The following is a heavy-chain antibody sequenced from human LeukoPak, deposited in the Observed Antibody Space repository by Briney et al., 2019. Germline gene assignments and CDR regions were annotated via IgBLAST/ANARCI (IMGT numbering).Heavy chain of an antibody. CDR1: GYTFTSYG. Sequence: ASVKVSCKASGYTFTSYGISWVRQAPGQGLEWMGWISAYNGNTNYAQKFQGRVTVTRNTSISTAYMELSSLRSEDTAVYYCARGDWAPEYWGQGRLVTVSS. CDR3: ARGDWAPEY. CDR2: ISAYNGNT. J-gene: IGHJ4*02. V-gene: IGHV1-18*01. D-gene: IGHD3-9*01.